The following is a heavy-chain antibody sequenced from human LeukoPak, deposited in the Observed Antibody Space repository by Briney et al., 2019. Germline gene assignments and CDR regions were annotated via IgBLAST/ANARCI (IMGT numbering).Heavy chain of an antibody. V-gene: IGHV5-51*01. CDR3: ARGSGSYGDNFFYGMDA. CDR2: NYPGDSDT. CDR1: GYSFTTYW. Sequence: DSLKISCKGSGYSFTTYWIVWVRQMPGKGLERMGINYPGDSDTRYSPSFQGQVTISADKSISTAYLQWSSLKASDTAMYYCARGSGSYGDNFFYGMDAWGQGTTVTVSS. D-gene: IGHD1-26*01. J-gene: IGHJ6*02.